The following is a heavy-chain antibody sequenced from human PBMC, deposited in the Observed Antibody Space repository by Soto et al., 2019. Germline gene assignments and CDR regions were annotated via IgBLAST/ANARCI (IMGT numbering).Heavy chain of an antibody. CDR3: ARGSEDYYDSSGYLGY. Sequence: GESLKISCKADGYSFTRHWIGWVRQVPVRGLEWVAVIYPADSDARYSPSFRGRGTISVDISISTAYLQWSSLKASDTAMYYCARGSEDYYDSSGYLGYWGQGTLVTVSS. D-gene: IGHD3-22*01. CDR1: GYSFTRHW. CDR2: IYPADSDA. V-gene: IGHV5-51*01. J-gene: IGHJ4*02.